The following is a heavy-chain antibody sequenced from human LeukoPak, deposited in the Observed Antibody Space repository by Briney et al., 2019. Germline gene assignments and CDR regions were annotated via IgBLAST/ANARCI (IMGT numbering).Heavy chain of an antibody. V-gene: IGHV4-4*07. Sequence: SETLSLTCTISGGSLIGYYWTWIRQPAGKGLEWIGRISSSGSTNYNPSLKSRVTMSVDTSKNQVSLRLSPVTAADTAVYYCARARSGWYFDYWGQGNLVTVSS. J-gene: IGHJ4*02. CDR2: ISSSGST. CDR1: GGSLIGYY. CDR3: ARARSGWYFDY. D-gene: IGHD6-19*01.